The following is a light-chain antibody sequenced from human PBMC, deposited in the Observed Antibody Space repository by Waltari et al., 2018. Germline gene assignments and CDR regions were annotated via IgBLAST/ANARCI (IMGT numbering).Light chain of an antibody. CDR3: QQYNNWPPLLT. V-gene: IGKV3-15*01. Sequence: EIVMTQSPATLSVSPGERATLSCRASQSVSSNLAWYQQKPGQAPRLLIYGASTRATGIPARFSGSGSGTDFTLTISSLQSEDFAVYYCQQYNNWPPLLTFGGGTKVEIK. CDR2: GAS. J-gene: IGKJ4*01. CDR1: QSVSSN.